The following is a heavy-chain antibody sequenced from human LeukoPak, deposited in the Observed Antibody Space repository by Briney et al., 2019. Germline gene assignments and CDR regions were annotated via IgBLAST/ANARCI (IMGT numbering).Heavy chain of an antibody. V-gene: IGHV3-30*18. CDR2: ISYDGSNK. J-gene: IGHJ4*02. D-gene: IGHD5-18*01. CDR3: AKDKDTAIPLYLFDY. Sequence: GGSLRLSCAASGFTFSSYGMHWVRQAPGKGLEWVAVISYDGSNKYYADSVKGRFNISRDNSKNTLYLQMNSLRAEDTAVYYCAKDKDTAIPLYLFDYWGQGTLVTVSS. CDR1: GFTFSSYG.